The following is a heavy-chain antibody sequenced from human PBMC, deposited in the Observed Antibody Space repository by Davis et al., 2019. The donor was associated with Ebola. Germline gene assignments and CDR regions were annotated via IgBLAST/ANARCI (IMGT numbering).Heavy chain of an antibody. D-gene: IGHD2-21*01. CDR1: GFTFSSYS. CDR2: ISSSSSYI. V-gene: IGHV3-21*01. J-gene: IGHJ4*02. Sequence: GESLKISCAASGFTFSSYSMNWVRQAPGKGLEWVSSISSSSSYIYYADSVKGRFTISRDNAKNSLYLQMNSLRAEDTAVYYCARCGGDCYSRLYYLDYWGQGTLVTVSS. CDR3: ARCGGDCYSRLYYLDY.